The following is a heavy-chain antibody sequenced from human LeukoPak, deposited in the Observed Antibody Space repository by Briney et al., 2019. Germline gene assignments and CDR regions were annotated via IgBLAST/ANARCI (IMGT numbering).Heavy chain of an antibody. J-gene: IGHJ5*02. CDR1: GYTFTSNY. D-gene: IGHD5-24*01. CDR3: ARDNSVRDESWWFNP. CDR2: IIPSGGST. Sequence: ASVKVSCKAFGYTFTSNYMHCVRHAPGQGPEWMGVIIPSGGSTTYAQKFQGRVTLTRDMSTSTDYLELSSLRSEDTAVYSCARDNSVRDESWWFNPWGQGTLVTVSS. V-gene: IGHV1-46*01.